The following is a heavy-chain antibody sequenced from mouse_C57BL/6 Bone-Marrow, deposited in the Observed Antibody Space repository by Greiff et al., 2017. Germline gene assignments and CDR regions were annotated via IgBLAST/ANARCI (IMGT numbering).Heavy chain of an antibody. CDR2: IYPGDGDT. CDR3: ARKTTVGACNYYDY. CDR1: GYAFSSSW. D-gene: IGHD1-1*01. J-gene: IGHJ2*01. V-gene: IGHV1-82*01. Sequence: QVQLQQSGPELVKPGASVKISCKASGYAFSSSWMNWVKQRPGKGLEWIGRIYPGDGDTNYNGKFKGKATLTADKSSSTAYMQLSSLTAEDSAVYFCARKTTVGACNYYDYWDQGTAPTVTS.